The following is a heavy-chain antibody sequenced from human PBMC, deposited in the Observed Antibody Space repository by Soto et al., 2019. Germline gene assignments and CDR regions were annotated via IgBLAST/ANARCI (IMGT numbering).Heavy chain of an antibody. V-gene: IGHV3-11*06. CDR3: ARGYGSGSYYPYGMDV. CDR1: GFTFSDYY. D-gene: IGHD3-10*01. CDR2: ISSSSSYT. J-gene: IGHJ6*02. Sequence: GSLRLSCAASGFTFSDYYMSWIRQAPGKGLEWVSYISSSSSYTNYADSVKGRFTISRDNAKNSLYLQMNSLRAEDTAVYYCARGYGSGSYYPYGMDVWGQGTTVTVSS.